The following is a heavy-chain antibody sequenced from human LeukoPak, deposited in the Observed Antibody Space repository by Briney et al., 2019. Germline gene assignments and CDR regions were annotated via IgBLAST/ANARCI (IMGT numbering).Heavy chain of an antibody. CDR1: GFTSSSYW. J-gene: IGHJ3*02. CDR2: IKQDGSVK. Sequence: GGSLRLSCEASGFTSSSYWMTWVRQAPGKGLEWVANIKQDGSVKYYVDSVKGRFTISRDNSKNTLYLQMNSLRAGDTAFYYCVKGGVSPTFTHIFDIWGQGTIVTVSS. V-gene: IGHV3-7*01. D-gene: IGHD2/OR15-2a*01. CDR3: VKGGVSPTFTHIFDI.